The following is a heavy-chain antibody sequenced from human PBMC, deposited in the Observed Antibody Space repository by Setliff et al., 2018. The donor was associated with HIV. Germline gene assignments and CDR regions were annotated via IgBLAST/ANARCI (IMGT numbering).Heavy chain of an antibody. Sequence: PGGSLRLSCAASGFTFSSYSMNWVRQAPGKGLEWVSSISSSSSYIYYADSLQGRFTISRDDSKNSVYLQMNTLGAEDTAVYYCARGQFRLRPDSLDLWGQGTLVTVSS. D-gene: IGHD2-21*01. CDR1: GFTFSSYS. CDR2: ISSSSSYI. J-gene: IGHJ4*03. V-gene: IGHV3-21*01. CDR3: ARGQFRLRPDSLDL.